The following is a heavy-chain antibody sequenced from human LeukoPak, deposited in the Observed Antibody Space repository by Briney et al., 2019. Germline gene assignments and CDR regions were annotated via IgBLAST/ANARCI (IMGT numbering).Heavy chain of an antibody. V-gene: IGHV1-69*04. J-gene: IGHJ4*02. D-gene: IGHD5-12*01. CDR3: ARDFETWISVKGYYFDY. CDR1: GGTFTSYG. Sequence: SVKVSCKASGGTFTSYGISWVRQAPGQGLEWMGRIIPILGIANYAQKFQGRVTITADKSTSTAYMELSSLRSEDTAVYYCARDFETWISVKGYYFDYWGQGTLVTVSS. CDR2: IIPILGIA.